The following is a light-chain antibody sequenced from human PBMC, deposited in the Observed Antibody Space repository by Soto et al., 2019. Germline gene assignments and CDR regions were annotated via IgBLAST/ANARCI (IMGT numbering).Light chain of an antibody. J-gene: IGLJ1*01. CDR1: SSDVGGYHY. V-gene: IGLV2-8*01. Sequence: QSVLTQPPSASASPGQSVTLSCTGTSSDVGGYHYVSWYQQHPGKAPKLIIYEVTKRPSGVPDRFSGSKTGNTASLTVSGLRADDEADYYCSSYAGRNNYVFGTGTKVTVL. CDR3: SSYAGRNNYV. CDR2: EVT.